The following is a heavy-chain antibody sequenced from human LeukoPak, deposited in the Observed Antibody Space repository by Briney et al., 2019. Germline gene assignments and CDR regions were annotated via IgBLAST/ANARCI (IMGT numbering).Heavy chain of an antibody. Sequence: PSETLSLTCTVSGGSISSYYWSWIRQPPGKGLEWIGEINHSGSTNYNPSLKSRVTISVDTSKNQFSLKLSSVTAADTAVYYCAATDVLLWFGELLTLDYWGQGTLVTVSS. CDR2: INHSGST. CDR1: GGSISSYY. CDR3: AATDVLLWFGELLTLDY. D-gene: IGHD3-10*01. V-gene: IGHV4-59*12. J-gene: IGHJ4*02.